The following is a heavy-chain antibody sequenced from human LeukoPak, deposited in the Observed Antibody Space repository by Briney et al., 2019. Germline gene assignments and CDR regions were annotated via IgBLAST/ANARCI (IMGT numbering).Heavy chain of an antibody. D-gene: IGHD6-19*01. CDR2: IYYSGST. CDR1: GGSISSSSYY. CDR3: ASGGRSVAGTSLDY. V-gene: IGHV4-39*07. J-gene: IGHJ4*02. Sequence: SETLSLTCTVSGGSISSSSYYWGWIRQPPGKGLEWIGSIYYSGSTYYNPSLKSRVTISVDTSKNQFSLKLSSATAADTAVYYCASGGRSVAGTSLDYWGQGTLVTVSS.